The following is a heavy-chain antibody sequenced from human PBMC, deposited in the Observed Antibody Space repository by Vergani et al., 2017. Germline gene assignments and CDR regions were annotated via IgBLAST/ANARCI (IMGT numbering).Heavy chain of an antibody. CDR1: GGPISSYY. D-gene: IGHD6-6*01. V-gene: IGHV4-59*01. J-gene: IGHJ6*03. CDR3: AVSSIAARPHYYYSYMDV. Sequence: QVQLQESGPGLVKPSETLSLTCTVSGGPISSYYWSWIRQPPGKGLEWIGYIYYSGSTNYNPSLKSRVTISVDTSKNQFSLKLCSVTAADTAVYYCAVSSIAARPHYYYSYMDVWGKGTTVTVSS. CDR2: IYYSGST.